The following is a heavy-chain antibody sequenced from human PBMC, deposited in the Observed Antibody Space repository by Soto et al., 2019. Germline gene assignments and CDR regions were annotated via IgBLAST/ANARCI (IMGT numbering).Heavy chain of an antibody. CDR1: GYTFTGYY. CDR2: INPNSGGT. CDR3: AREQQLGSYYYYYGMDV. J-gene: IGHJ6*02. Sequence: ASVKVSCKASGYTFTGYYMHWVRQAPGQRLEWMGWINPNSGGTNYAQKFQGWVTMTRDTSISTAYMELSRLRSDDTAVYYCAREQQLGSYYYYYGMDVWGQGTTVTVSS. V-gene: IGHV1-2*04. D-gene: IGHD6-13*01.